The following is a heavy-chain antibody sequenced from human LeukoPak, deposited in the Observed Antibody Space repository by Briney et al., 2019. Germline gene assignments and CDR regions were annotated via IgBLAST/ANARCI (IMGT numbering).Heavy chain of an antibody. Sequence: GGSLRLSCAASGFTFSSYGMHWVRQAPGKGLEWVAVIWYDGSNKYYADSVKGRFTISRDNSKNTLYLQMNSLRAEDTAVYYCASCGWNYYYYGMDVWGQGTTVTVSS. J-gene: IGHJ6*02. CDR2: IWYDGSNK. V-gene: IGHV3-33*01. CDR1: GFTFSSYG. CDR3: ASCGWNYYYYGMDV. D-gene: IGHD6-19*01.